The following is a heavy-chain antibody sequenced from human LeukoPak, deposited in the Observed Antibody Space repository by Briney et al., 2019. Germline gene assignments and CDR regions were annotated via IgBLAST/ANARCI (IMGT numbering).Heavy chain of an antibody. D-gene: IGHD1-14*01. J-gene: IGHJ4*02. CDR3: AKDKTRGPGDY. CDR2: ISEDGGDT. CDR1: GFTFDDA. V-gene: IGHV3-43*02. Sequence: GGSLRLSCAASGFTFDDAMHWVRQTPGKGLECVSLISEDGGDTWYADSVKGRFTISRDNSKNSLYLQMNSLRAEDTAFYYCAKDKTRGPGDYWGKGTLVTVSS.